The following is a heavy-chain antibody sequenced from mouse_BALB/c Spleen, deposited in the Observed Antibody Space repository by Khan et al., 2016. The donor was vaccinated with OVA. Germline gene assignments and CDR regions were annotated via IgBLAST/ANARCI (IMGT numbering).Heavy chain of an antibody. J-gene: IGHJ2*01. CDR3: ARDSIDY. CDR2: INPTSGYP. V-gene: IGHV1-7*01. CDR1: VYTFTSYW. Sequence: QVQLQQSGAELAKPGASVKMSCTASVYTFTSYWMHWIKQRPGQGLEWIGYINPTSGYPHYNQKFNDKATLTADKSSSTAYMQLSSLTSDDSAVYCGARDSIDYWGQGTALTVSS.